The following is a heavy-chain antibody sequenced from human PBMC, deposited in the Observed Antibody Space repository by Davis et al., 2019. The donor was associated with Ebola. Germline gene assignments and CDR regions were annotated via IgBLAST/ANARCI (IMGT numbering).Heavy chain of an antibody. CDR2: IWYDGSNK. D-gene: IGHD6-19*01. CDR1: GFTFRSYA. J-gene: IGHJ6*02. V-gene: IGHV3-33*08. Sequence: PGGSLRLSCAASGFTFRSYAMSWVRQAPGKGLEWVAVIWYDGSNKYYADSVKGRFTISRDNSKNTLYLQMNSLRAEDTAVYYCARDRDEQWLGGGMDVWGQGTTVTVSS. CDR3: ARDRDEQWLGGGMDV.